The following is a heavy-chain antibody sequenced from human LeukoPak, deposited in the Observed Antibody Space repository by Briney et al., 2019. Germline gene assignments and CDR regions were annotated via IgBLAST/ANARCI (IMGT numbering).Heavy chain of an antibody. J-gene: IGHJ3*02. V-gene: IGHV1-46*01. D-gene: IGHD3-10*02. Sequence: ASVKVSCKASGYTFTSYTLHWVRQAPGQGFEWMAMINPSGGSTSYAQKFQGRVTMTRDMSTSTAYMELSSLRSEDTGVYYCASDLFLDAFDIWGQGTMVTVSS. CDR1: GYTFTSYT. CDR2: INPSGGST. CDR3: ASDLFLDAFDI.